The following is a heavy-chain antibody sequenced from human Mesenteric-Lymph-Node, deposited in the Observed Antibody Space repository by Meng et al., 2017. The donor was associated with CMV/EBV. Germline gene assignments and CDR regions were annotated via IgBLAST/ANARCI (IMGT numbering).Heavy chain of an antibody. CDR1: GYDFTTYW. CDR3: ARQESGMDV. J-gene: IGHJ6*02. CDR2: IHPGDSET. V-gene: IGHV5-51*01. Sequence: GGSLRLSCKGSGYDFTTYWIAWVRQMPGKGLEWMGIIHPGDSETRYSPSFEGQVVISVDKSINTAYLEWNRLKASDTAMYYCARQESGMDVWGQGTTVTVSS.